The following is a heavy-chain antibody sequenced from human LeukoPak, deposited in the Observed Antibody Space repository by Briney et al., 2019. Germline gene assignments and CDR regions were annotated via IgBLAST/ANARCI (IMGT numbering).Heavy chain of an antibody. V-gene: IGHV3-48*02. CDR1: GFTFSSYS. D-gene: IGHD1-26*01. CDR3: ARDGWRMWELLNYYCGMDV. CDR2: ISSSSSTI. J-gene: IGHJ6*02. Sequence: GGSLRLSCAASGFTFSSYSMNWVRQAPGKGLEWVSYISSSSSTIYYADSVKGRFTISRDNAKNSLYLQMNSLRDEDTAVYYCARDGWRMWELLNYYCGMDVWGQGTTVTVSS.